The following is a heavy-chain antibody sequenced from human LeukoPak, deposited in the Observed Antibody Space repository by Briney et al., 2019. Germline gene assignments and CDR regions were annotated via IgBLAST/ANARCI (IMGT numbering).Heavy chain of an antibody. J-gene: IGHJ4*02. D-gene: IGHD1-26*01. CDR1: GFSFSNYW. V-gene: IGHV3-7*03. CDR3: ARLVGDVTTWDC. Sequence: GGSLRLSCTASGFSFSNYWMSWVRQAPGKGLEWVASIKQDESEKYYVDSVKGRFTSSRDNAKSSLYLQMNALRGEDTAVYYCARLVGDVTTWDCWGQGTLVTVSS. CDR2: IKQDESEK.